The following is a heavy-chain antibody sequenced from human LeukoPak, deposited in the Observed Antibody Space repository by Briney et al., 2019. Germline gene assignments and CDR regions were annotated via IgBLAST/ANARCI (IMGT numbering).Heavy chain of an antibody. D-gene: IGHD3-22*01. J-gene: IGHJ5*02. CDR3: ASPPVGDYYDSSGYYS. V-gene: IGHV5-51*01. CDR2: IYPGDSDT. CDR1: GYSFTSYW. Sequence: GESLKISRKGSGYSFTSYWIGWVRQMPGKGLEWMRIIYPGDSDTRYSPSFQGQVTISADKSISTAYLQWSSLKASDTAMYYCASPPVGDYYDSSGYYSWGQGTLVTVSS.